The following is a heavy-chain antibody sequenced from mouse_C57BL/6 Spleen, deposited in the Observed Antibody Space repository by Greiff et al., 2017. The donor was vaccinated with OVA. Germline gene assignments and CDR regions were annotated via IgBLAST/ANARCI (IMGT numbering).Heavy chain of an antibody. CDR1: GYTFTSYW. CDR2: IDPSDSYT. Sequence: QVQLQQSGAELVRPGTSVKLSCKASGYTFTSYWMHWVKQRPGQGLEWIGVIDPSDSYTNYNQKFKGKATLTVDTSSSTAYMQLSSLTSEDSAVYYCARGGIYYDYDRGYAMDYWGQGTSVTVSS. CDR3: ARGGIYYDYDRGYAMDY. D-gene: IGHD2-4*01. J-gene: IGHJ4*01. V-gene: IGHV1-59*01.